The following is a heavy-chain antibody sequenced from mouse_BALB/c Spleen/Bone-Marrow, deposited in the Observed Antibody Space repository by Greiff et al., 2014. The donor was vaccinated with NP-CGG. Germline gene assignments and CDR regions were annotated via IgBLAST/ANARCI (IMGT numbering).Heavy chain of an antibody. CDR3: ARDRGYYKDVGDY. V-gene: IGHV2-9*02. Sequence: QVQLKESGPGLVAPSQSLSITCTVSGFSLTSYGVHWVRQPPGKGLEWLGVIWAGGSTNYNSALMSRLSISKDNSESQVFLKMNSLQTDDTAIYYCARDRGYYKDVGDYWGQGTTLTFSS. J-gene: IGHJ2*01. CDR2: IWAGGST. D-gene: IGHD2-3*01. CDR1: GFSLTSYG.